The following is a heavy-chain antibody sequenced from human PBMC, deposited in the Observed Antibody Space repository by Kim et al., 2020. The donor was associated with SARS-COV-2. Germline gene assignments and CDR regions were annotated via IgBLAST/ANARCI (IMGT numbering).Heavy chain of an antibody. Sequence: ASVKVSCKASGYTFTSYGISWVRQAPGQGLEWMGWISAYNGNTNYAQKLQGRVTMTTDTSTSTAYMELRSLRSDDTAVYYCGGSGSYYRGDYYYYGMDVWGQGTTVTVSS. J-gene: IGHJ6*02. CDR2: ISAYNGNT. CDR3: GGSGSYYRGDYYYYGMDV. D-gene: IGHD3-10*01. CDR1: GYTFTSYG. V-gene: IGHV1-18*04.